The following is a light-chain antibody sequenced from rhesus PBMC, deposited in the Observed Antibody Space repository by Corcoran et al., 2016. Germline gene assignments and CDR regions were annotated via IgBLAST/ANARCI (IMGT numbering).Light chain of an antibody. Sequence: DIQMTQSPSSLSASVGDRVTVTCRASQGINRELSWYQQKPGKAPTLLIYTTSSLQTGVSSRFSGSGSGKDYTLTISSLQPEDVATYYCLQDYTTPWTFGQGTKVEIK. J-gene: IGKJ1*01. V-gene: IGKV1-94*01. CDR1: QGINRE. CDR2: TTS. CDR3: LQDYTTPWT.